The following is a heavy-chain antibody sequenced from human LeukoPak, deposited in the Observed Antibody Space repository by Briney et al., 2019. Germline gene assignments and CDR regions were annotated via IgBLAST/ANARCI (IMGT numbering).Heavy chain of an antibody. CDR2: IRYDGSNK. CDR1: GFTFSSYG. CDR3: AKAGYSSGWYSPNAFDI. J-gene: IGHJ3*02. D-gene: IGHD6-19*01. Sequence: PGGSLRLSCAASGFTFSSYGMHWVRQAPGKGLEWVAFIRYDGSNKYYADSVKGRFTISRDNSKNTLYLQMNSLRVEDTAVYYCAKAGYSSGWYSPNAFDIWGQGTMVTVSS. V-gene: IGHV3-30*02.